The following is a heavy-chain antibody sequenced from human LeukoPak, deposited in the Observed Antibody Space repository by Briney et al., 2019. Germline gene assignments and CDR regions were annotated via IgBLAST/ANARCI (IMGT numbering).Heavy chain of an antibody. D-gene: IGHD6-13*01. V-gene: IGHV4-30-2*01. Sequence: SETLSLTCAVSGGSISSGGYSWSWIRQPPGKGLEWIGYIYHSGSTYYNPSLKSRVTISVDRSKNQFSLKLSSVTAADTAVYYCARLAGRRVYYFDYWGQGTLVTVSS. CDR1: GGSISSGGYS. CDR3: ARLAGRRVYYFDY. J-gene: IGHJ4*02. CDR2: IYHSGST.